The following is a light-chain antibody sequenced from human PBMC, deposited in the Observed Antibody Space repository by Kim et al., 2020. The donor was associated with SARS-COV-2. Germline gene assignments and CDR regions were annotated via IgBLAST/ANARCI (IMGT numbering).Light chain of an antibody. CDR1: QSISSW. CDR2: KAS. J-gene: IGKJ1*01. V-gene: IGKV1-5*03. CDR3: QQYNSYPWT. Sequence: ESVGDRVTITCRASQSISSWLAWYQQKPGKAPKLLIYKASSLESGVPSRFSGGGSGTEFTLTISSLQPDDFATYYCQQYNSYPWTFGQGTKVDIK.